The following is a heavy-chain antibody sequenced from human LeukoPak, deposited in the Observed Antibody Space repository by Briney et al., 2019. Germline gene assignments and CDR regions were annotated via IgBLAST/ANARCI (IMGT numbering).Heavy chain of an antibody. D-gene: IGHD2-15*01. V-gene: IGHV5-51*01. CDR2: IYPGDSDT. J-gene: IGHJ4*02. CDR3: TRRSLCSGGSCYPDY. CDR1: GYSFTSYW. Sequence: GESLKISCKGSGYSFTSYWIGGVRQLPGKGLEWMGIIYPGDSDTRYSASFQGEVTISADKSISTAYLQWSSLKASDSAMYYCTRRSLCSGGSCYPDYWGQGTLVTVSS.